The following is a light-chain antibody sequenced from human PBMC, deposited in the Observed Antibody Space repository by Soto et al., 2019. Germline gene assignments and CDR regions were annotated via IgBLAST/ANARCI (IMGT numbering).Light chain of an antibody. J-gene: IGKJ1*01. CDR3: MQQLQTRT. Sequence: DIVMTQSPLSLPVTPGEPASISCRSSQSLLHSNGYNYLDWYLQKPGQSPQLLIYLGTHRASGVPDRVSGSVSGTDFTLTISRVEAEDVGVDYCMQQLQTRTFGPGTKVEIK. V-gene: IGKV2-28*01. CDR1: QSLLHSNGYNY. CDR2: LGT.